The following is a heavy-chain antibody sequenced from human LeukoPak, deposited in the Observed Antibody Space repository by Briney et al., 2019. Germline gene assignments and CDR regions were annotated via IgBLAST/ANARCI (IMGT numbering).Heavy chain of an antibody. CDR3: ARHNNWAFDY. D-gene: IGHD1-20*01. CDR2: IHPNDAST. CDR1: GYSFTSYW. V-gene: IGHV5-51*01. J-gene: IGHJ4*02. Sequence: GESLKISCKASGYSFTSYWIGWVRQTSGKGLEWMAIIHPNDASTIYSPSFQGQVTISADRSITTAYLQWNTLQASDTAIYYCARHNNWAFDYWDRGALLTVSS.